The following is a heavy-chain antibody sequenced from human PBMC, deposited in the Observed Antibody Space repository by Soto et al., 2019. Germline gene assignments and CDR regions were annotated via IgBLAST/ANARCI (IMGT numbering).Heavy chain of an antibody. J-gene: IGHJ6*02. CDR2: INTYNGNT. Sequence: QVQLVQSGAEVKNPGASVKVSCKASGYTFTRYGIGWARQAPGPGLEWMGWINTYNGNTNYAQNVQGRVTLTTDTSTSTAYMDLRSLRSNDTAIYYCAMVDVYVTPSPQDVWGQGTTVIVSS. D-gene: IGHD3-16*01. V-gene: IGHV1-18*01. CDR1: GYTFTRYG. CDR3: AMVDVYVTPSPQDV.